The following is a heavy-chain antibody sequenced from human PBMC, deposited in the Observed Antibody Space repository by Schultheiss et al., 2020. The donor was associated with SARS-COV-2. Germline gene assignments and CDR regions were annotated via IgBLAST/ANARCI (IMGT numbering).Heavy chain of an antibody. Sequence: GESLKISCEASGFTLSDYCMSWIRQTPGKGLEWLSDISRSGTTIYYADSVKGRFTISRDNTNSLYLQMTSLTADDTAVYYCARHGGRRGYNFWSENLWGQGTLVTVSS. CDR1: GFTLSDYC. CDR2: ISRSGTTI. J-gene: IGHJ4*02. D-gene: IGHD3-3*01. V-gene: IGHV3-11*01. CDR3: ARHGGRRGYNFWSENL.